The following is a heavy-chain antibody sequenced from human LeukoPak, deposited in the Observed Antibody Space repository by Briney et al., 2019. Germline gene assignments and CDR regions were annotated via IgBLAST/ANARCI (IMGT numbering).Heavy chain of an antibody. V-gene: IGHV4-61*02. CDR2: IQTSGRV. CDR3: ARESPAGDREDY. J-gene: IGHJ4*02. D-gene: IGHD7-27*01. CDR1: GGSVTSGPNY. Sequence: TLSLTCSVSGGSVTSGPNYWNWIRRPAGKGLEWIGRIQTSGRVNYNPSLKSRVTVYLDTPKNLVSLRLTSVTAADTAVYYCARESPAGDREDYWGQGTLVTVSS.